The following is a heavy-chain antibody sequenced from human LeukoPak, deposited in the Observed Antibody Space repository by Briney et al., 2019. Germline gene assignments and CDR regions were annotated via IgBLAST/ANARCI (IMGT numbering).Heavy chain of an antibody. CDR1: GGTFSSYA. D-gene: IGHD1-26*01. Sequence: ASVKVSCKASGGTFSSYAISWVRQAPGQGLEWMGGIIPIFGTANYAQKFQGRVTITADESTSTAYMELSSLRSEDTAVYYRARTRSYYESDYYMDVWGKGTTVTVSS. J-gene: IGHJ6*03. CDR2: IIPIFGTA. V-gene: IGHV1-69*13. CDR3: ARTRSYYESDYYMDV.